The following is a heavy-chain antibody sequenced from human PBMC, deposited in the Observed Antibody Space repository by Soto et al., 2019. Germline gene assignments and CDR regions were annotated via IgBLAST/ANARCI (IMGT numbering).Heavy chain of an antibody. V-gene: IGHV3-48*02. D-gene: IGHD3-22*01. J-gene: IGHJ4*02. CDR2: ISSSSSTI. Sequence: EVQLVESGGGLVQPGGSLRLSCAASGFTFSSYSMNWVRQAPGKGLEWVSYISSSSSTIYYADSVKGRFTISRDNAKNSLYLQMTSLRDEDTAVYYCARDQAGGVNYYDSSGYYYPFDYWGQGTLVTVSS. CDR1: GFTFSSYS. CDR3: ARDQAGGVNYYDSSGYYYPFDY.